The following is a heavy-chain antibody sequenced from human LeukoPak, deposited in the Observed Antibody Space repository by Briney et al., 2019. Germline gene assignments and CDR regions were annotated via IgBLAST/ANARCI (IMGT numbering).Heavy chain of an antibody. J-gene: IGHJ4*02. CDR2: ISGSGGST. CDR1: GFTFSSHG. Sequence: GGTLRLSCAASGFTFSSHGMSWVRQAPGKGLGWVSSISGSGGSTHYADSVKGRITISRDNSKNTLYLQMNSLRAEDTAVYYCASLHEWELPALFDYWGQGTLVTVSS. CDR3: ASLHEWELPALFDY. D-gene: IGHD1-26*01. V-gene: IGHV3-23*01.